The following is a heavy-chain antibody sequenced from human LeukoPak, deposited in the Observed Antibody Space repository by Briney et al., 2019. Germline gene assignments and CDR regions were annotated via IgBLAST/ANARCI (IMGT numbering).Heavy chain of an antibody. CDR1: GYTFTRYA. CDR2: INLSGGST. V-gene: IGHV1-46*01. Sequence: ASVKVSCMASGYTFTRYAMNWVRQAPRQGLEWMGIINLSGGSTTYAQKFRGRLTMTRDMSTSTVYMELSSLRSEDTAVYYCARGSRAVYNLLTGKRYFDYWGQGTLLTVSS. J-gene: IGHJ4*02. CDR3: ARGSRAVYNLLTGKRYFDY. D-gene: IGHD3-9*01.